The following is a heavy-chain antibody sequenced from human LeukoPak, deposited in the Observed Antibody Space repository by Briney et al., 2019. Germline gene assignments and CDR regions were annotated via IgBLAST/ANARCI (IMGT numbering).Heavy chain of an antibody. CDR3: ATRGFSSGYLSMDV. J-gene: IGHJ6*02. CDR2: FDPEDGET. D-gene: IGHD6-19*01. V-gene: IGHV1-24*01. Sequence: ASVKVSCKVSGYTLTELSMHWVRQAPGKGLDWMGGFDPEDGETIYAQKFQGRVTMTEDTSTDTAYMELSSLRSEDTAVYYCATRGFSSGYLSMDVWGQGTTVTVSS. CDR1: GYTLTELS.